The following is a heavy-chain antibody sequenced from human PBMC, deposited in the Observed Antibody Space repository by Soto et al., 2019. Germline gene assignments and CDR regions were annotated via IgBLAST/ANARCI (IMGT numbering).Heavy chain of an antibody. D-gene: IGHD2-15*01. CDR1: GGSISSSSYY. Sequence: SETLSLTCTVSGGSISSSSYYWGWIRQPPGKGPEWIGSIYYSGSTYYNPSLKSRVTISVDTSKNQFSLKLSSVTAADTAVYYCATEGYCSGGSCYPVDDAFDIWGQGTMVTVSS. CDR2: IYYSGST. V-gene: IGHV4-39*01. CDR3: ATEGYCSGGSCYPVDDAFDI. J-gene: IGHJ3*02.